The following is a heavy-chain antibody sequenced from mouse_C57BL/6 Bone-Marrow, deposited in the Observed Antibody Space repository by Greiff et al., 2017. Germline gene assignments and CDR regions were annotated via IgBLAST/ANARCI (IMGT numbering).Heavy chain of an antibody. CDR2: ISSGGSYT. J-gene: IGHJ3*01. CDR3: ARRRDSPWFAY. CDR1: GFTFSSYG. V-gene: IGHV5-6*01. Sequence: EVQRVESGGDLVKPGGSLKLSCAASGFTFSSYGMSWVRQTPDKRLEWVATISSGGSYTYYPDSVKGRFTISRDNAKNTLYLQMSSLKSEDTAMYYCARRRDSPWFAYWGQGTLVTVSA. D-gene: IGHD6-1*01.